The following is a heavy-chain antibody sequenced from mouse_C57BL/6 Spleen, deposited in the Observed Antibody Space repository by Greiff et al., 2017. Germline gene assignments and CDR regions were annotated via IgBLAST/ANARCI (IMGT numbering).Heavy chain of an antibody. CDR2: IDPSDSYT. CDR3: AREGSNYVDY. Sequence: QVQLQQPGAELVMPGASVKLSCKASGYTFTSYWMHWVKQRPGQGLEWIGEIDPSDSYTNYNQQFKGKSTLTVDKSSSTAYMQLSSLTSEDSAVYYCAREGSNYVDYWGQGTTLTVSS. V-gene: IGHV1-69*01. CDR1: GYTFTSYW. D-gene: IGHD5-1*01. J-gene: IGHJ2*01.